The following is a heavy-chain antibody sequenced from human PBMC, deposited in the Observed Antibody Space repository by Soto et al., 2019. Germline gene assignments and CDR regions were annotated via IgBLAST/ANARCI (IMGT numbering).Heavy chain of an antibody. J-gene: IGHJ5*02. Sequence: QVQLVQSGAEVMKPGSSVKVSCKASGGTLSNFDISWVRQAPGQGLEWMGRITPIFGIANYAQKVQGRVTITADESTSTAYMELSSLTSEDTAVYYCAREANTAMVTSWFDPWGQGTLVTVSS. CDR1: GGTLSNFD. CDR2: ITPIFGIA. CDR3: AREANTAMVTSWFDP. D-gene: IGHD5-18*01. V-gene: IGHV1-69*15.